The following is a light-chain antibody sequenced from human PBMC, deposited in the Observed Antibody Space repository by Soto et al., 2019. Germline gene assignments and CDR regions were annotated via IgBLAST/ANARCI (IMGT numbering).Light chain of an antibody. CDR2: KAS. CDR3: QQYNSYSVT. J-gene: IGKJ2*01. CDR1: QSISSW. Sequence: DIQMTQSPSTLSASVGDRVTITCRASQSISSWLAWYQQKPGKAPKLLIYKASSLESEVPSRFSGSGSGTEFTLTISSLQPDDFATYYCQQYNSYSVTFGQGTKLYIK. V-gene: IGKV1-5*03.